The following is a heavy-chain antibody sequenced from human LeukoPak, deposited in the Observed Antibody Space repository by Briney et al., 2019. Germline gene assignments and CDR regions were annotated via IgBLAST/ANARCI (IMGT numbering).Heavy chain of an antibody. CDR3: ARQAAAEGFYYYGMDV. Sequence: ASVKVSCKASGYTFTSYDINWVRPATGQGLEWMGWMNPNSGNTGYAQKFQGRVTMTRNTSISTAYMELSSLRSEDTAVYYCARQAAAEGFYYYGMDVWGQGTTVTVSS. V-gene: IGHV1-8*01. D-gene: IGHD6-13*01. CDR2: MNPNSGNT. CDR1: GYTFTSYD. J-gene: IGHJ6*02.